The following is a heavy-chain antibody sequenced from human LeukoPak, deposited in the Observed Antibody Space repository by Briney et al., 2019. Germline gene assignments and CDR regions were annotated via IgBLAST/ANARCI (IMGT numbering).Heavy chain of an antibody. V-gene: IGHV3-23*01. CDR3: AKMKGQRLNDYCMDV. Sequence: GGSLRLSCEASGLAFRNFAMSWVRQAPGKGLEWVSGMTGSGGSTYYADSVKGRFTISGDNAKNALYLQMNSLRADDTALYYCAKMKGQRLNDYCMDVWGKGTTVTVSS. CDR2: MTGSGGST. J-gene: IGHJ6*03. CDR1: GLAFRNFA.